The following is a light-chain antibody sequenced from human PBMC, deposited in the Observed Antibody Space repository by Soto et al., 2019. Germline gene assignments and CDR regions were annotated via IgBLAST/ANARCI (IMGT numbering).Light chain of an antibody. CDR1: SRDVGGSNY. Sequence: QSVLIQPASVSGSPGQSITISCTGTSRDVGGSNYVSWYQHHPHRAPKLLIYEVNYRPSGVSSRFSGSKSGNTASLTISGLQAEDEADYYCSSYTSSSTRVFGTGTKVTVL. CDR3: SSYTSSSTRV. CDR2: EVN. V-gene: IGLV2-14*01. J-gene: IGLJ1*01.